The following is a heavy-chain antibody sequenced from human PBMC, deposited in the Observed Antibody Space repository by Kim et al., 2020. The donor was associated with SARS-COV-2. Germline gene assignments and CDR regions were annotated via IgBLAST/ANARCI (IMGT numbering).Heavy chain of an antibody. J-gene: IGHJ4*01. CDR3: AKFPEGWELLSSFDY. V-gene: IGHV3-30*18. CDR2: ISYDGSNK. CDR1: GFTFSSYG. D-gene: IGHD1-26*01. Sequence: GGSLRLSCAASGFTFSSYGMHWVRQAPGKGLEWVAVISYDGSNKYYADSVKGRFTISRDNSKNTLYLQMNSLRAEDTAVYYCAKFPEGWELLSSFDYWG.